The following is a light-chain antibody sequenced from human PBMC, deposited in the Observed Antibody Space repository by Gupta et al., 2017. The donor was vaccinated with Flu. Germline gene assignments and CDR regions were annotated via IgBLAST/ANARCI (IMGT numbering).Light chain of an antibody. V-gene: IGKV2-30*02. J-gene: IGKJ1*01. Sequence: DVVVTQSPLSLPVILGQPASISCRSSPSLVHSNGNTYLTWFQQRPGQSPRRLIYRVSNRDFGVTDRVSGSGTDNAFTLKSSGGEDEDVGFYYGKQGKPSLTFGQGTKLEIK. CDR2: RVS. CDR3: KQGKPSLT. CDR1: PSLVHSNGNTY.